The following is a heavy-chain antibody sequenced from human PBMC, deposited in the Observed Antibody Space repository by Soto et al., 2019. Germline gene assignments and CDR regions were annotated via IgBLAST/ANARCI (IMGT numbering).Heavy chain of an antibody. V-gene: IGHV3-21*01. CDR1: GFTFSNYT. J-gene: IGHJ6*02. CDR2: FSSISLYI. CDR3: ARANYDFWSGYSNYFGMDV. D-gene: IGHD3-3*01. Sequence: GGSLRLSCAASGFTFSNYTINWVRQAPGKGLEWVSAFSSISLYIYYADSVKGRFTISRDNAKNSLYLQMNSLGSEDTAVYYCARANYDFWSGYSNYFGMDVWGQGTTVTVSS.